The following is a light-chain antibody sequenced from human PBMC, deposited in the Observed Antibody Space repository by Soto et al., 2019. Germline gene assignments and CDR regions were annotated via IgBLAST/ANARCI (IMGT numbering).Light chain of an antibody. J-gene: IGKJ3*01. CDR1: QGINSY. V-gene: IGKV1-9*01. CDR3: QQLNSYPPGN. Sequence: IRLTQSPSSLSATVGDRVTITCRASQGINSYLAWYQQKPGKAPKLLIYAASTLQNGVPSRFSGSGSGTDFTLTISSLQPEDFATYYCQQLNSYPPGNFGPGTKVDIK. CDR2: AAS.